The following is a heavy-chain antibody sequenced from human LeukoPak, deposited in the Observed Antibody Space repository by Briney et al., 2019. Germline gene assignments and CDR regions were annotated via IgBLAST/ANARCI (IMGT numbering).Heavy chain of an antibody. CDR3: ARVLTGYYNYYYGMDV. D-gene: IGHD3-9*01. CDR2: IYYSGST. Sequence: PSETLSLTCTVSGGPISSYYWSWIRQPPGKGLEWIGYIYYSGSTNYNPSLKSRVTISVDTSKNQFSLKLSSVTAADTAVYYCARVLTGYYNYYYGMDVWGQGTTVTVPS. CDR1: GGPISSYY. V-gene: IGHV4-59*01. J-gene: IGHJ6*02.